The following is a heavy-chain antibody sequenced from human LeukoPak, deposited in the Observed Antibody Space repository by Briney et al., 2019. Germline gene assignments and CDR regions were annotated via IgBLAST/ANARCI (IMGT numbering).Heavy chain of an antibody. Sequence: TGGSLRLSCAASGFTFDDYAMHWVRQAPGKGLEWVSGISWNSGSIGYADSVKGRFTISRDNAKNSLYLQMNSLRAEDTALYYCAKSAAGTLYYYYYMDVWGKGTTVTISS. V-gene: IGHV3-9*01. CDR3: AKSAAGTLYYYYYMDV. J-gene: IGHJ6*03. CDR1: GFTFDDYA. CDR2: ISWNSGSI. D-gene: IGHD6-13*01.